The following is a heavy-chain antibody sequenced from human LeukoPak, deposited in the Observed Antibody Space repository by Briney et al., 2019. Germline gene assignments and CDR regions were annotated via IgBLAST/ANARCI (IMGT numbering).Heavy chain of an antibody. V-gene: IGHV1-46*01. Sequence: GSSVKVSCKASGYTFTGYYIHWVRQAPGQGLEWMGIINPSGGSTSYAQKFQGRVTMTRDTSTSTVYMELSSLRSEDTAVYYCARDPRSPFQYYDFWSGYSGMYYFDYWGQGTLVTVSS. CDR2: INPSGGST. J-gene: IGHJ4*02. CDR3: ARDPRSPFQYYDFWSGYSGMYYFDY. D-gene: IGHD3-3*01. CDR1: GYTFTGYY.